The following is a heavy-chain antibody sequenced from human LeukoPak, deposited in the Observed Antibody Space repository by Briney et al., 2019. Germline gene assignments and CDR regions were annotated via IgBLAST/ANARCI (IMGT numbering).Heavy chain of an antibody. CDR3: ARDPEYYYDSSGYLYYFDY. V-gene: IGHV1-18*01. D-gene: IGHD3-22*01. CDR2: ISAYNGNT. J-gene: IGHJ4*02. CDR1: GYTFTSYG. Sequence: APVKVSCKASGYTFTSYGISWVRQAPGQGLEWMGWISAYNGNTNYAQKLQGRVTMTTDASTSTAYMELRSLRSDGTAVYYCARDPEYYYDSSGYLYYFDYWGQGTLVTVSS.